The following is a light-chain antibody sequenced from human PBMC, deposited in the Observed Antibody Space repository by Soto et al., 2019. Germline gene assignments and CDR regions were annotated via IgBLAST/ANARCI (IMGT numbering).Light chain of an antibody. V-gene: IGLV2-8*01. Sequence: SALTQPPSASGSPGQSVTISCAGTKSDIGVYDFVSWYQHHPGKAPRLIIYEVVQRPSGVPDRFSGSKSGKTASLTVSGLQAADEADYFCKSYDGRNTYVFGSGTKVTVL. J-gene: IGLJ1*01. CDR2: EVV. CDR3: KSYDGRNTYV. CDR1: KSDIGVYDF.